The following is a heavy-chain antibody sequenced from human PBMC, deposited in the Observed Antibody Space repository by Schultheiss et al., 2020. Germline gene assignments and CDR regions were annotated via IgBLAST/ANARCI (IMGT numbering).Heavy chain of an antibody. Sequence: SETLSLTCTVSGGSVSSGSYYWSWIRQPPGKGLEWIGYIYYSGSTNYNPSLKSRVTISVDTSKNQFSLKLSSVTAADTAVYYCARGITIFGVVATSHFDYWGQGTLVTVSS. CDR1: GGSVSSGSYY. CDR2: IYYSGST. J-gene: IGHJ4*02. CDR3: ARGITIFGVVATSHFDY. V-gene: IGHV4-61*01. D-gene: IGHD3-3*01.